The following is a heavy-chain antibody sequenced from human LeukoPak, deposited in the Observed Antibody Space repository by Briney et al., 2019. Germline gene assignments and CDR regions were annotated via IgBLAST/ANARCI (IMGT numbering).Heavy chain of an antibody. J-gene: IGHJ3*02. V-gene: IGHV3-7*01. D-gene: IGHD5-24*01. CDR3: ARTITDGAFDI. Sequence: ANINPDRTERYYVDSVKGRFTVSRDNAENSLYLQMNSLRVEDTAVYYCARTITDGAFDIWGQGTLVTVSS. CDR2: INPDRTER.